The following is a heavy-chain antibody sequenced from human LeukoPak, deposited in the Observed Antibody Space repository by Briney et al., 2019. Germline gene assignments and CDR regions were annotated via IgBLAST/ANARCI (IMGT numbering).Heavy chain of an antibody. D-gene: IGHD1-14*01. J-gene: IGHJ5*02. CDR3: ARGTFDP. V-gene: IGHV1-2*02. Sequence: GASVKVSCKTSGYIXTAYYIHWVRQAPGQGLEWMGWINPNSGDTNYAQKFRGRVTMTSDTSITTAYMELTRLTSDDTAVYYCARGTFDPWGQGTLVTVSS. CDR1: GYIXTAYY. CDR2: INPNSGDT.